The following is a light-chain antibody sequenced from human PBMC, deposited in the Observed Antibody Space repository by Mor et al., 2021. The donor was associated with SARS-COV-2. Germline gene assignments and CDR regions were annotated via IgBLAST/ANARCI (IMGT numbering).Light chain of an antibody. V-gene: IGKV3-11*01. CDR3: QQRTSSYT. CDR2: DAS. J-gene: IGKJ2*01. Sequence: ASQSVGTSLAWYQHKPGQAPRLLIYDASKRVTGISARFGGRGSGTDFTLTIRSVEPEDFATYYCQQRTSSYTFGQG. CDR1: QSVGTS.